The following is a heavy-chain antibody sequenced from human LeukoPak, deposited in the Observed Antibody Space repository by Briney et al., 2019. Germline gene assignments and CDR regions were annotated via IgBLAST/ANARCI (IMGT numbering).Heavy chain of an antibody. Sequence: ASVKVSCKASGYTFTDYYMFWVRQAPGQGLEWMGWINPDSGVTSYAQKFQGRVTMTRDTSISTVSVELSRLKSDDTAVYYCARVGAWIQLGYFDYWGQGTLVTVSS. V-gene: IGHV1-2*02. CDR1: GYTFTDYY. CDR3: ARVGAWIQLGYFDY. CDR2: INPDSGVT. D-gene: IGHD5-18*01. J-gene: IGHJ4*02.